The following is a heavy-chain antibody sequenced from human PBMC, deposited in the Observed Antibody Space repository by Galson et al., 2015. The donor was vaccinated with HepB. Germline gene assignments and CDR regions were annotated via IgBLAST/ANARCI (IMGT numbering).Heavy chain of an antibody. J-gene: IGHJ5*02. CDR1: GFTFSSSY. CDR2: LHGDITA. V-gene: IGHV3-66*01. D-gene: IGHD6-13*01. CDR3: ARGLSSSWYHH. Sequence: SLRLSCAASGFTFSSSYMSWVRQAPGKGPEWVSVLHGDITAYYTESVKGRFTISRDRSKNTLYLQMNSLRADDTAVYYCARGLSSSWYHHWGQGTLVTVSS.